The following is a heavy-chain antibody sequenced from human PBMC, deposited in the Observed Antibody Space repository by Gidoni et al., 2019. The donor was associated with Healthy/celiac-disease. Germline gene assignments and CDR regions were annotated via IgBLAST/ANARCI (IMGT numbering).Heavy chain of an antibody. V-gene: IGHV3-30*18. CDR3: AKVSGLFVTFGARGFDY. D-gene: IGHD3-16*01. CDR1: GFTFSSYG. J-gene: IGHJ4*02. Sequence: QVQLVESGGGVVQPGRSLRLSCAASGFTFSSYGMHWVRQAPGKGLEWVAVISYDGSNKYYADSVKGRFTISRDNSKNTLYLQMNSLRAEDTAVYYCAKVSGLFVTFGARGFDYWGQGTLVTVSS. CDR2: ISYDGSNK.